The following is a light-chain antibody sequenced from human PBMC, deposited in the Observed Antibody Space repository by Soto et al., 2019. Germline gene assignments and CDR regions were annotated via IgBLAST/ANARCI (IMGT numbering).Light chain of an antibody. CDR3: QQYNVWPLT. CDR1: QSVSSN. CDR2: VAA. J-gene: IGKJ4*01. Sequence: EIVMTQSPATLSVSPGERATLSCRASQSVSSNLAWYRQKPGQTPKLLIYVAATKATGIPARFSGSGSGTEFTLTISRMLSKDFAVSYSQQYNVWPLTFGGGTKV. V-gene: IGKV3-15*01.